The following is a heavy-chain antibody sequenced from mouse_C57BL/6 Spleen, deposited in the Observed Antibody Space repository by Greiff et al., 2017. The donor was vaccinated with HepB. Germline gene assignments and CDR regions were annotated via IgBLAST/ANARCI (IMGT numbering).Heavy chain of an antibody. Sequence: VQLQHPGAELVMPGASVKLSCKASGYTFTSYWMHWVKQRPGQGLEWIGEIDPSDSYTNYNQKFKGKSTLTVDKSSSTAYMQLSSLTSEDSAVYYCARGGDGSFAYWGQGTLVTVSA. D-gene: IGHD2-3*01. CDR2: IDPSDSYT. J-gene: IGHJ3*01. CDR1: GYTFTSYW. CDR3: ARGGDGSFAY. V-gene: IGHV1-69*01.